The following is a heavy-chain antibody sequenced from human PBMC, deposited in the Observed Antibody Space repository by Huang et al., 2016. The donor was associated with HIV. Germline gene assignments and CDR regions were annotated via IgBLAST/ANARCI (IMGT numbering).Heavy chain of an antibody. V-gene: IGHV4-61*09. CDR3: ARMMSNCNNGT. Sequence: QVHLQESGPASVKPSQTLPLMCSVSGDSMKSGNYYWSWIRQSAGEGLEYIGHIQTGGSTNYNPALNGRVTMSLDTSKNRFFLQLSSVTAADTAIYYCARMMSNCNNGTWGQGTLVIVSS. J-gene: IGHJ4*02. D-gene: IGHD4-4*01. CDR1: GDSMKSGNYY. CDR2: IQTGGST.